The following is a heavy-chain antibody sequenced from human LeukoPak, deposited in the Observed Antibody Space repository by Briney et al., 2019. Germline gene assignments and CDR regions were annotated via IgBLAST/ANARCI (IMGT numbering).Heavy chain of an antibody. CDR2: ILSDGSKE. CDR1: GFTFSSYG. CDR3: ARGRWGNSYYFDY. J-gene: IGHJ4*02. Sequence: PGGSLRLSCAASGFTFSSYGMHWVRQAPGKGLEWVAVILSDGSKEFYTDSVKGRFTISRDNSKSSLYLQMNSLRAEDTAVYYCARGRWGNSYYFDYWGQGTLVTVSS. V-gene: IGHV3-33*01. D-gene: IGHD4-23*01.